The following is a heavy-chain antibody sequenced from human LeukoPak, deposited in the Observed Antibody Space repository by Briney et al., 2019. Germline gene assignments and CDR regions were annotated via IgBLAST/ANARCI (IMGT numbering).Heavy chain of an antibody. CDR1: GGSISSGDYY. Sequence: SETLSLTCTVSGGSISSGDYYWSWIRQPPGKGLEWIGYIYYSGGTYYNPSLKSRVTISVDTSKNQFSLKLSSVTAADTAVYYCARGPRYCSSTSCYRPYYFDYWGQGTLVTVSS. J-gene: IGHJ4*02. CDR2: IYYSGGT. D-gene: IGHD2-2*02. CDR3: ARGPRYCSSTSCYRPYYFDY. V-gene: IGHV4-30-4*08.